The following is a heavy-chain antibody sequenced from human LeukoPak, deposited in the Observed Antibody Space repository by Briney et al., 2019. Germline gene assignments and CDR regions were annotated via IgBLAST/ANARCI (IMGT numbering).Heavy chain of an antibody. D-gene: IGHD3-22*01. Sequence: GGSLRLSCAASGLTFSGYDMHWVRQAPGKGLEWVAIVSNDGSNKYYADSVKGRFTISRDNSKNTLYLQMNSLRVEDTALYYCAREFKYFYDTSGYYWNYFDYWGQGTLVTVSS. CDR1: GLTFSGYD. CDR3: AREFKYFYDTSGYYWNYFDY. CDR2: VSNDGSNK. J-gene: IGHJ4*02. V-gene: IGHV3-30*03.